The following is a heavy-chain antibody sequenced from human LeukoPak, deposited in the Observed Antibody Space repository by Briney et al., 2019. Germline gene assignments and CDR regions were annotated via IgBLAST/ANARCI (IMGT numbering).Heavy chain of an antibody. CDR1: GGYVNRGTFF. CDR3: ARSPSGYRFDS. V-gene: IGHV4-61*01. D-gene: IGHD3-22*01. CDR2: ISNSGST. Sequence: SETLSLPCAVSGGYVNRGTFFWTWIRKPPGKGLEWIGYISNSGSTNYHPSLKSRVTISSDTSKTQFTLKLTSVTAADTAVYYCARSPSGYRFDSWGQGTLVTVSS. J-gene: IGHJ4*02.